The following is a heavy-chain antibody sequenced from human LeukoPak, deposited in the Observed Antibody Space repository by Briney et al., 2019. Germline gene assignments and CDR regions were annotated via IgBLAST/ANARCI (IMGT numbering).Heavy chain of an antibody. V-gene: IGHV3-21*01. D-gene: IGHD3-3*01. CDR3: TRGTSSGYYSDY. Sequence: PGGSLRLSCAASGFTFSSYSMNWVRQAPGKGLEWVSYISSSSSYIYYADSVKGRFTISRDNAKNSLSLQMSSLRAEDTAVYYCTRGTSSGYYSDYWGQGTLVTVSS. CDR1: GFTFSSYS. CDR2: ISSSSSYI. J-gene: IGHJ4*02.